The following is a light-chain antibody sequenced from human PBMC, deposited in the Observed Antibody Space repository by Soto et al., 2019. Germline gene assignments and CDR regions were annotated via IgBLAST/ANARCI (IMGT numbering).Light chain of an antibody. J-gene: IGKJ1*01. V-gene: IGKV2-28*01. CDR2: LAS. CDR1: QSLLNKNVYSY. CDR3: KQGLKTRGS. Sequence: VRSQSPLSHPLSPGVQASISCRSSQSLLNKNVYSYLDWYLQKPGKSPKLLIYLASNRECGVPERFSGSGSGTDFTLKISSVEAEDVGTYYCKQGLKTRGSFGQGTKVDIK.